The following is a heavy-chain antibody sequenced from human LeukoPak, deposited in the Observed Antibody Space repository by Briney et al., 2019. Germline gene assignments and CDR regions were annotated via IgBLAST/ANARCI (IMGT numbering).Heavy chain of an antibody. D-gene: IGHD6-13*01. CDR1: GFTFSSYA. CDR3: AKTAGGSWYYFDY. Sequence: GGSLRLSCVASGFTFSSYAMSWVRQAPGMGLEWVSVISDSGAITYYADSVKGRFTISRDTSKNTVYLQMNSLRAEDTAVYYCAKTAGGSWYYFDYWGQGTLVTVSS. J-gene: IGHJ4*02. CDR2: ISDSGAIT. V-gene: IGHV3-23*01.